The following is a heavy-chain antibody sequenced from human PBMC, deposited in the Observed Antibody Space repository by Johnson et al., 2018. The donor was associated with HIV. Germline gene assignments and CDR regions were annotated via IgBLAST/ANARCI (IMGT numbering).Heavy chain of an antibody. Sequence: QLVESGGGLVQPGGSLRLSCAASGFTFSSYWMSWVRQAPGKGLEWVAFIRSKTYGGTTEYAESVKGRFTISRDDSKNIAHLQMNSLKSEDTAVYYCTRVPTYYYGSGPTADAFDIWGQGTMVTVSS. D-gene: IGHD3-10*01. CDR3: TRVPTYYYGSGPTADAFDI. CDR1: GFTFSSYW. J-gene: IGHJ3*02. V-gene: IGHV3-49*04. CDR2: IRSKTYGGTT.